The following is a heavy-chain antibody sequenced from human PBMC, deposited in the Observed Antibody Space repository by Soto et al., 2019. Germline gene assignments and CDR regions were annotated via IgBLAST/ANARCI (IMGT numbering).Heavy chain of an antibody. J-gene: IGHJ4*02. CDR3: ARDREVATNYFDY. Sequence: GGSLRLSCAASGFTFSSYGMHWVRQAPGKGLEWVAVIWYDGSNKYYADSVKGRFTISRDNSKNTLYLQMNSLRAEDTAVYYCARDREVATNYFDYWGQGTLVTVSS. CDR1: GFTFSSYG. D-gene: IGHD5-12*01. V-gene: IGHV3-33*01. CDR2: IWYDGSNK.